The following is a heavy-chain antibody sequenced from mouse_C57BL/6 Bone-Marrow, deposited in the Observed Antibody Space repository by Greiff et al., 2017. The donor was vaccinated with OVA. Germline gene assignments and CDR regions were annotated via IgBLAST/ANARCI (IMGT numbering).Heavy chain of an antibody. CDR3: AIGTVVAPRFDV. J-gene: IGHJ1*03. Sequence: QVHVKQPGAELVKPGASVKVSCKASGYTFTSYWMHWVKQRPGQGLEWIGRIHPSDSDTNYNQKFKGKATLTVDKSSSTAYMQLSSLTSEDSAVYYSAIGTVVAPRFDVWGTGTTVTVSS. V-gene: IGHV1-74*01. D-gene: IGHD1-1*01. CDR2: IHPSDSDT. CDR1: GYTFTSYW.